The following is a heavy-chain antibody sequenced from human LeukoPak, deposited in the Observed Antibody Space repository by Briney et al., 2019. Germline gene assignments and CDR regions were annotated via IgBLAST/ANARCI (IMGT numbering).Heavy chain of an antibody. D-gene: IGHD5-18*01. Sequence: GGSLRLSCAASGFTVSINYMSWVRQAPGKGLEWVSVIYSGGSTYYADSVKGRFTISRDNPKNTLYLQMNSLRAEDTAVYYCASAYSYGYSADYWGQGTLVTVSS. V-gene: IGHV3-66*01. CDR3: ASAYSYGYSADY. CDR1: GFTVSINY. J-gene: IGHJ4*02. CDR2: IYSGGST.